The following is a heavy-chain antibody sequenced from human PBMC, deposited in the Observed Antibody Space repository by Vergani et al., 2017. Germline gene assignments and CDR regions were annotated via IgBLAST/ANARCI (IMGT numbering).Heavy chain of an antibody. CDR2: ISYDGSNK. Sequence: QVQLVESGGGVVQPGRSLRLSCAASGFTFSSYGMHWVRQAPGKGLEWVAVISYDGSNKYYADSVKGRFTISRDNSKNTLYLQMNSLRAEDTAVYYCAREGRPNDPPELDYWGQGTLVTVSS. CDR1: GFTFSSYG. D-gene: IGHD1-1*01. V-gene: IGHV3-30*03. CDR3: AREGRPNDPPELDY. J-gene: IGHJ4*02.